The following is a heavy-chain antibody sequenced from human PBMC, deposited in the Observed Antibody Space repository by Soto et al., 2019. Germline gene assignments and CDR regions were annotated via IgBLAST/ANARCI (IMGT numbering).Heavy chain of an antibody. Sequence: QVQLVQSGAEVKKPGASVKVSCKASGYTFTSYDINWVRQATGQGLEWMGWMNPNSGNTGYAQKFRGRVTMTRNTSISTAYMEMSSLRSEDTAVYYCARNPGPDTARVISSYYYYGMDVWGQGTTVTVSS. CDR1: GYTFTSYD. D-gene: IGHD5-18*01. J-gene: IGHJ6*02. CDR2: MNPNSGNT. V-gene: IGHV1-8*01. CDR3: ARNPGPDTARVISSYYYYGMDV.